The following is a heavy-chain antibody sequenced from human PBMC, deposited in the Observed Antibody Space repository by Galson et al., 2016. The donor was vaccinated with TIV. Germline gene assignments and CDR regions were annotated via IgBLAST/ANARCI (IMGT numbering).Heavy chain of an antibody. D-gene: IGHD2/OR15-2a*01. CDR2: IFAIFGIA. V-gene: IGHV1-69*13. Sequence: SVKVSCKASGGIFRTNAISWVRQAPGQGLEWMGGIFAIFGIANYAQRFQGRVTITADGSTSTAYMELSSLRSEDTAVYYCARSNSYNFYYMAVWGQGTTVTVSS. J-gene: IGHJ6*03. CDR3: ARSNSYNFYYMAV. CDR1: GGIFRTNA.